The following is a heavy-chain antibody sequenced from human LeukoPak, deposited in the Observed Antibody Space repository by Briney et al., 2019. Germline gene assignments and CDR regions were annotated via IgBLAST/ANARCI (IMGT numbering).Heavy chain of an antibody. CDR3: ARGAPTTRIGAGRFDY. Sequence: ASVKVSCKAFGYSLTNYYVHRVRQAPGQGLEWMGEINPSGGSTSYAQKFQGRITVTRDTYTNTVYMDLSSLRSEDTATYYCARGAPTTRIGAGRFDYWGQGSLLTVAS. J-gene: IGHJ4*02. CDR2: INPSGGST. D-gene: IGHD5-12*01. V-gene: IGHV1-46*01. CDR1: GYSLTNYY.